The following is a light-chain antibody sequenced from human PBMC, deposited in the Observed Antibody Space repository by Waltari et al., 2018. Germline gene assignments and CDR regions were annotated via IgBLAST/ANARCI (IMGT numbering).Light chain of an antibody. CDR3: SSYTSSSTYV. Sequence: QSALPQTASVSGSPRQSITLSCPVTSSDVGGYDCVPWYQQQPGKAPKLMIYEVSKRPSGVSNRFSGSKSGNTASLTISGLQADAEADYYCSSYTSSSTYVFGTGTKVTVL. J-gene: IGLJ1*01. CDR2: EVS. V-gene: IGLV2-14*01. CDR1: SSDVGGYDC.